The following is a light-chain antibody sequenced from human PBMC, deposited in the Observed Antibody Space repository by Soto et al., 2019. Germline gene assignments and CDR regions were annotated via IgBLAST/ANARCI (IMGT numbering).Light chain of an antibody. V-gene: IGKV3-20*01. Sequence: EIVLTQSPGTLSLSPGERATLSCRASQSVGNNYLAWYQQKPGQAPRFLIYDASSRATGIPDRFCGSGSGTDFTLTISRLEPEDFAVYYCQQYGSTPLTFGGGTKVEIK. CDR3: QQYGSTPLT. J-gene: IGKJ4*01. CDR1: QSVGNNY. CDR2: DAS.